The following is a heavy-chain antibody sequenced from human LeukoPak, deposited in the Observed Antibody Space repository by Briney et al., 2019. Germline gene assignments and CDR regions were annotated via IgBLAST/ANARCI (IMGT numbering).Heavy chain of an antibody. CDR3: ANALDDFGGG. Sequence: GGSLRLSCAASGFTFSNYGMHWVRQAPGKGLEWVAVIWYDGSNKYYADSVKGRFTVSRDNSKNTLYLQMNSLRTEDTAVYYCANALDDFGGGWGQGTLVTVAS. V-gene: IGHV3-30*02. CDR1: GFTFSNYG. J-gene: IGHJ4*02. D-gene: IGHD4-23*01. CDR2: IWYDGSNK.